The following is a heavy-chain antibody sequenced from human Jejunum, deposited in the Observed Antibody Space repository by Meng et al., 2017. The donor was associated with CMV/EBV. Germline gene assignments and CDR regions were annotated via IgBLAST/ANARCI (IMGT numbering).Heavy chain of an antibody. V-gene: IGHV4-34*12. CDR3: AGRSSLTGWSFDS. CDR2: IFHSGSI. J-gene: IGHJ4*02. D-gene: IGHD6-19*01. CDR1: GGAFNDYY. Sequence: CGVAGGAFNDYYYTWIRQAPGNGLEWIGQIFHSGSIAYNPSLRGRVTLSIDTSKNQFSLKLSSVTAADTAIYFCAGRSSLTGWSFDSWGQGTLVTVSS.